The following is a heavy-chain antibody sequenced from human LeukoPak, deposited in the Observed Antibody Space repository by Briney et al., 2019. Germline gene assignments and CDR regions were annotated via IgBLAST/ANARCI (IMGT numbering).Heavy chain of an antibody. D-gene: IGHD3-3*01. Sequence: GGSLRLSCAASGFSFSNAWMSWVRQAPGKGLEWVGRIKSKIDGETTDYPAPVKGRFTISRDDSKNTLYLQVNSLKTEDTAMYYCARAVDTIPYFDYWGQGTLVTVSS. J-gene: IGHJ4*02. CDR3: ARAVDTIPYFDY. V-gene: IGHV3-15*01. CDR1: GFSFSNAW. CDR2: IKSKIDGETT.